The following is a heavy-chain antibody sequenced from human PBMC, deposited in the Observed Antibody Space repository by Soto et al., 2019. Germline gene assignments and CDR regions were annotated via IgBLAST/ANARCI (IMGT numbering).Heavy chain of an antibody. CDR2: ISAYNGNT. CDR3: ARGLGEWLRLGGYYFDY. CDR1: GYTFTSYG. Sequence: SSVKVSCKASGYTFTSYGISWVRQAPGQGLEWMGWISAYNGNTNYAQKLQGRVTMTTDTSTSTAYMELRSLRSDDTAVYYCARGLGEWLRLGGYYFDYWGQGTLVTVSS. V-gene: IGHV1-18*01. J-gene: IGHJ4*02. D-gene: IGHD5-12*01.